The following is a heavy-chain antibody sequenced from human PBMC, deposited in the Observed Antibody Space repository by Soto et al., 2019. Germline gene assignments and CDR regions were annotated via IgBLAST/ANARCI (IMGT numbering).Heavy chain of an antibody. CDR3: SYSSSWFHYYGMDV. CDR2: IYHSGST. Sequence: LALTCAVSGGSLSSSNWWSWVSQPPGKGLEWIGEIYHSGSTNYNPSLKSRVTISLDKSKNQFSLKLSSVTAAHTPVYYCSYSSSWFHYYGMDVWGQGTTVTVSS. CDR1: GGSLSSSNW. V-gene: IGHV4-4*02. D-gene: IGHD6-13*01. J-gene: IGHJ6*02.